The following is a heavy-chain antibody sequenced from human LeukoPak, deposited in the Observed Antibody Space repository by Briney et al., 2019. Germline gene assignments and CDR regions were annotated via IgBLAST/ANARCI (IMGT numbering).Heavy chain of an antibody. J-gene: IGHJ4*02. CDR2: INHSGST. CDR3: ARGRYYDYVWGSYRQETFDY. Sequence: SETLSLTCAVYGGSFSGYYWSWIRQPPGKGLEWIGEINHSGSTNYNPSLKSRVTISVDTSKNQFSLKLSSVTAADTAVYYCARGRYYDYVWGSYRQETFDYWGQGTLVTVSS. D-gene: IGHD3-16*02. V-gene: IGHV4-34*01. CDR1: GGSFSGYY.